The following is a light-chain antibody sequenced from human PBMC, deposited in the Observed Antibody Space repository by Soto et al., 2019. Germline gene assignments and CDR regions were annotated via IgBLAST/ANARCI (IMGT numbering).Light chain of an antibody. V-gene: IGKV1-5*01. Sequence: INQSPCTLSASVGETATVTCRASQSVSDTLAWYQHKPGQTPRLLIYDTSALAPGVPSRFSGSGSGTKFTLTIASLQPDDFATYYCQQYETFSGTFGPGTKVDIK. J-gene: IGKJ1*01. CDR1: QSVSDT. CDR3: QQYETFSGT. CDR2: DTS.